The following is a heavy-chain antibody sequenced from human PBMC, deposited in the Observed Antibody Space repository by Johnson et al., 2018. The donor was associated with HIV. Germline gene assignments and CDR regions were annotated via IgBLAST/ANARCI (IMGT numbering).Heavy chain of an antibody. J-gene: IGHJ3*01. CDR2: IKWSGGST. CDR3: VTADRGSA. CDR1: GFTFDDYG. Sequence: VQLVESGGGVVRPGGSLRLSCAASGFTFDDYGMSWVRQGPGKRLEWVSGIKWSGGSTGYADSVKARFTISRDNAKNSLYLQMNSLRDEDTAVYYCVTADRGSAWGQGTTVTVSS. V-gene: IGHV3-20*04. D-gene: IGHD1-26*01.